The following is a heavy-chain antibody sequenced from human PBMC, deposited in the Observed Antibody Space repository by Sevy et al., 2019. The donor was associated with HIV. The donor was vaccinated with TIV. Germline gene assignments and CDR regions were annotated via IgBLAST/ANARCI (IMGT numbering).Heavy chain of an antibody. CDR3: ARGARGTLPAYYYYTLNV. D-gene: IGHD1-1*01. CDR2: IYPGDSDT. Sequence: GESLKISCKASGYRFADYWIGWVRQMPGKGLEYMGIIYPGDSDTRYSPPFQGQVTISVGKSIGTAYLQWSSLKASDSAIYYCARGARGTLPAYYYYTLNVWGQGTTVTVSS. J-gene: IGHJ6*02. V-gene: IGHV5-51*01. CDR1: GYRFADYW.